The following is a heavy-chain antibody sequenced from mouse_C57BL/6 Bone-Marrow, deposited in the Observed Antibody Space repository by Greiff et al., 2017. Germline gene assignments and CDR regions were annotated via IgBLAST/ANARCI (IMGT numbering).Heavy chain of an antibody. V-gene: IGHV1-4*01. CDR1: GYTFTSYT. J-gene: IGHJ1*03. Sequence: QVQLQQSGAELARPGASVKMSCKASGYTFTSYTMHWVNQRPGQGLEWIRYINPSSGYTKYNQKFKDKATLTADKSSSTAYMQLSSLTSEDSAVYYSLRGYFDVWGTGTTVTVSS. CDR2: INPSSGYT. D-gene: IGHD1-1*01. CDR3: LRGYFDV.